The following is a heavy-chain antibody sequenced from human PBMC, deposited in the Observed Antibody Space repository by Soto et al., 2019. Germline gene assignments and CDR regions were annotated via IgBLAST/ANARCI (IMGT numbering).Heavy chain of an antibody. J-gene: IGHJ6*02. CDR2: IIPIFGTA. Sequence: QVQLVQSGAEVKKPGSSVKVSCKASGGTFSGYAISWVRQAPGQGLEWMGGIIPIFGTANYAQKFQGRVTITADKSTSTAYMELSSLRSEDTAVYYCARVVGSGSYYRKSPDYYYYGMDVWGQGTTVTVSS. CDR1: GGTFSGYA. V-gene: IGHV1-69*06. CDR3: ARVVGSGSYYRKSPDYYYYGMDV. D-gene: IGHD3-10*01.